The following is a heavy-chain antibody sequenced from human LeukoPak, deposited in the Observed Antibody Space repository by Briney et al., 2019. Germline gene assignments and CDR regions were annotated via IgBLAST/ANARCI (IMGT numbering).Heavy chain of an antibody. CDR2: IHPGDSDT. Sequence: GESLKISCKGSGYSFTKYWIGWVRQKPGKGLEYMCLIHPGDSDTRYSPSFQGQVTISVDKSINTAYLQWSGLKASDTAMYYCVRHLYEGGANHLLDYWGQGTLVTVSS. CDR3: VRHLYEGGANHLLDY. J-gene: IGHJ4*02. V-gene: IGHV5-51*01. D-gene: IGHD3-16*01. CDR1: GYSFTKYW.